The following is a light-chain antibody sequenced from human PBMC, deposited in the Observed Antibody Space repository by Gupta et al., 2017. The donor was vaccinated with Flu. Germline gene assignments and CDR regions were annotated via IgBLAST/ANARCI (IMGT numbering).Light chain of an antibody. CDR3: QQRSKWPLT. J-gene: IGKJ4*01. Sequence: EIVLTQSPATLSSSPGDRATISCRASQSVSNFLAWYQQKPGQAPRLLIYDASNRATGIPARFSGSGSRTDFTLTISSLEPEDFAVYYCQQRSKWPLTFGGGTKVEIK. V-gene: IGKV3-11*01. CDR2: DAS. CDR1: QSVSNF.